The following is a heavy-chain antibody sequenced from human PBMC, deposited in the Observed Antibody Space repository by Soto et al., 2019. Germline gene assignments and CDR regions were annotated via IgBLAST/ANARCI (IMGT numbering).Heavy chain of an antibody. CDR2: IHSSGST. V-gene: IGHV4-61*01. J-gene: IGHJ6*02. CDR1: GRSVSSGNYL. Sequence: SETLSLTCTVSGRSVSSGNYLWSWIRQPPVKGLEWIGYIHSSGSTNYNPSLKSRVTVSVDTSKNQFSLRLSSVTAADTAVYYCARGGRGRSSWSLYYYYGMDVWGQGTTVTVSS. D-gene: IGHD6-13*01. CDR3: ARGGRGRSSWSLYYYYGMDV.